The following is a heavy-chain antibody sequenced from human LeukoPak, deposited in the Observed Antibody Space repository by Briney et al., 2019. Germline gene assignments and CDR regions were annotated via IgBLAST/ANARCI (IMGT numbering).Heavy chain of an antibody. Sequence: PSETLSLTCTVSGYSISSGYYWGWIRQPPGKGLEWIGSIYHSGSTYYNPSLKSRVTISVDTSKNQFSLKLSSVTAADTAVYYCARVGCSGGSCYGGRGYYFDYWGQGTLVTVSS. CDR2: IYHSGST. CDR3: ARVGCSGGSCYGGRGYYFDY. J-gene: IGHJ4*02. CDR1: GYSISSGYY. D-gene: IGHD2-15*01. V-gene: IGHV4-38-2*02.